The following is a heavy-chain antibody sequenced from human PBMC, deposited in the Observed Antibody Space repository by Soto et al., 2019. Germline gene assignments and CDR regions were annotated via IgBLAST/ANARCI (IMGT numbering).Heavy chain of an antibody. Sequence: PGGSVKLFCEPPRFTFNSYGMHWVRQAPGKGLELVAVIWYDGSNKYYADSVKGRFTISRDNSKNTLYLQMNSLRAEDTAVYYCARDGDFWSGYYTYYYYYYMDVWGKGT. J-gene: IGHJ6*03. CDR2: IWYDGSNK. CDR1: RFTFNSYG. CDR3: ARDGDFWSGYYTYYYYYYMDV. V-gene: IGHV3-33*01. D-gene: IGHD3-3*01.